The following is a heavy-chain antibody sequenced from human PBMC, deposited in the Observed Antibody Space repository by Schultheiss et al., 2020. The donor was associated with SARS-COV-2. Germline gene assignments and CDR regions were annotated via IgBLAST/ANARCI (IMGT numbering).Heavy chain of an antibody. CDR3: ARVADYYGSAYYYYGMDV. D-gene: IGHD3-10*01. CDR2: ISSSGSTI. Sequence: GGSLRLSCAASGFTFSSYEMNWVRQAPGKGLEWVSYISSSGSTIYYADSVKGRFTISRDNAKNSLYLQMNSLRAEDTAVYYCARVADYYGSAYYYYGMDVWGQGTTVTVSS. V-gene: IGHV3-48*03. CDR1: GFTFSSYE. J-gene: IGHJ6*02.